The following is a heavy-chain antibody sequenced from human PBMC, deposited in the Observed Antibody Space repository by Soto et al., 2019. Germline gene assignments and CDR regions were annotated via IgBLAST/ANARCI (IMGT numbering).Heavy chain of an antibody. CDR1: GFTFTNYW. Sequence: PGGSLRLSCAASGFTFTNYWMHWVRQGPGKGLMWVSRINGDGSSTKYADSVTGRFTISIDNAKNTLYLQMNSLTAEDTAVYYCSREDRPSRSGYGPWGQGTVVTVSS. V-gene: IGHV3-74*01. CDR3: SREDRPSRSGYGP. CDR2: INGDGSST. J-gene: IGHJ5*02. D-gene: IGHD5-12*01.